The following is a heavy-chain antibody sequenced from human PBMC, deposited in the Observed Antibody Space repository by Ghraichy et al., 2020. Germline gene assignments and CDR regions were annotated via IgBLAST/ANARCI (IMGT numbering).Heavy chain of an antibody. D-gene: IGHD6-13*01. CDR3: ARAGPRQDSSSWYPYYYYGMDV. Sequence: ASEKVSCKASGYTFTSYYMHWVRQAPGQGLEWMGIINPSGGSTSYAQKFQGRVTMTRDTSTSTVYMELSSLRSEDTAVYYCARAGPRQDSSSWYPYYYYGMDVWGQGTTVTVSS. J-gene: IGHJ6*02. CDR1: GYTFTSYY. V-gene: IGHV1-46*01. CDR2: INPSGGST.